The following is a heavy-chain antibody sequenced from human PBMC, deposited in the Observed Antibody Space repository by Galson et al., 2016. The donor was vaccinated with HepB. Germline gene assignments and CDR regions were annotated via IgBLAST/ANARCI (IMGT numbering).Heavy chain of an antibody. V-gene: IGHV3-74*03. J-gene: IGHJ4*02. Sequence: SLRLSCAASGFPFSNFWMHWVRQVPGEGLVWVSDINPDGSSTKYADSVKGRFTISRDNAKNTLSLQLNSLRAEDTAVYYCARDPEDAVTLDYWGQGTLVTVSS. CDR3: ARDPEDAVTLDY. D-gene: IGHD4-11*01. CDR2: INPDGSST. CDR1: GFPFSNFW.